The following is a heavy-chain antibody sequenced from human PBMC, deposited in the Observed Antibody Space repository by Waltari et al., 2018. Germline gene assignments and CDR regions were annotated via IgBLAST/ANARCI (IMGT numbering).Heavy chain of an antibody. Sequence: EVQLLESGGGLVQPGGSLRLSCAASGFTFSSYAMSWVRQAPGKGLEWVSAISGSGGRQYYADSVKGRFTISRDNSKNTRDLQMNSLRAEDTAVYYCAKAPEQQLVWHSGGAFDYWGQGTLVTVSS. D-gene: IGHD6-13*01. V-gene: IGHV3-23*01. CDR2: ISGSGGRQ. CDR3: AKAPEQQLVWHSGGAFDY. J-gene: IGHJ4*02. CDR1: GFTFSSYA.